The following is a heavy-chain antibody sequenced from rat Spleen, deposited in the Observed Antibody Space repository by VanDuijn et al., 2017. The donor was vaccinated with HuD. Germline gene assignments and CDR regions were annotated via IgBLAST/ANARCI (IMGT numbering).Heavy chain of an antibody. V-gene: IGHV5S10*01. CDR3: VRQGYLRDWYFDF. J-gene: IGHJ1*01. CDR2: IIYDGSRT. CDR1: GFTFSDYN. D-gene: IGHD2-5*01. Sequence: EVQLVESDGGLVQPGRSLKLSCAASGFTFSDYNMAWVRQAPKKGLEWVATIIYDGSRTYYRDSVKGRFTISRDNAKSTLYLQMDSLRSEDMATYYCVRQGYLRDWYFDFWGPGTMVTVSS.